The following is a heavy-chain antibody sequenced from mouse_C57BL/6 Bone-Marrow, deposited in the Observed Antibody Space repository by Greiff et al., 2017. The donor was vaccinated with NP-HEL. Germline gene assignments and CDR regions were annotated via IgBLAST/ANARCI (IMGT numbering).Heavy chain of an antibody. CDR2: ISSGGSYT. J-gene: IGHJ2*01. CDR1: GFTFSSYG. D-gene: IGHD1-1*01. CDR3: ARPTYYGSSSYYFDY. V-gene: IGHV5-6*01. Sequence: EVQGVESGGDLVKPGGSLKLSCAASGFTFSSYGMSWVRQTPDKRLEWVATISSGGSYTYYPDSVNGRFTISRDNAKNTLYLQMSSLKSEDTAMYYCARPTYYGSSSYYFDYWGQGTTLTVSS.